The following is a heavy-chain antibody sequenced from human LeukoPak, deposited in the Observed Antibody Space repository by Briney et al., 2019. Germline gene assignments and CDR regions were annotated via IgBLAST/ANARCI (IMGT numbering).Heavy chain of an antibody. CDR1: GFTFNSCA. J-gene: IGHJ4*02. CDR2: ISGSGGSK. D-gene: IGHD6-13*01. V-gene: IGHV3-23*01. Sequence: GGSLRLSCVASGFTFNSCAMSWVRQVPGKGLEWVSSISGSGGSKYYAGSVKGRFTISRDDSKNTLYLQMNSLRAEDTAVYYCAKAPERCSSSRFGWGQGTLVTVSS. CDR3: AKAPERCSSSRFG.